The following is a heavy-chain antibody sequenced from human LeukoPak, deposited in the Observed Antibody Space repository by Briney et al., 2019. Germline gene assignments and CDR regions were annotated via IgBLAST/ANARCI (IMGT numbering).Heavy chain of an antibody. CDR1: GGSISSSSCY. CDR2: IYYSGST. J-gene: IGHJ4*02. V-gene: IGHV4-39*01. CDR3: ASARTSSRSWFTFDY. Sequence: PSETLSLTCTASGGSISSSSCYWGWIRQPPGKGLEWIGSIYYSGSTYYNPSLKSRVTISVDTSKNQLSLKLSSVTAADTAVYYCASARTSSRSWFTFDYWGQGILVTVPS. D-gene: IGHD6-13*01.